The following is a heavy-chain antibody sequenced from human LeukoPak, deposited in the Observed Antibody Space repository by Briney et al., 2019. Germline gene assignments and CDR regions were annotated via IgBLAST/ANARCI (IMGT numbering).Heavy chain of an antibody. V-gene: IGHV4-39*07. J-gene: IGHJ6*03. CDR2: IYYRGRT. CDR3: ARDPDLYYMDV. Sequence: SETLSLTCNVSGASISGSTYHWGWIRQPPGKGLEWIASIYYRGRTYYNPSLKSRVTISVDTSKNQFSLKLSSVTAADTAVYYCARDPDLYYMDVWGKGTTVTVSS. CDR1: GASISGSTYH.